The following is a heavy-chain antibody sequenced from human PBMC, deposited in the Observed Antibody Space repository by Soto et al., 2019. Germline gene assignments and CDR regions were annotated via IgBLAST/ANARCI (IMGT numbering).Heavy chain of an antibody. CDR2: INSDGSST. Sequence: PGGSLRLSCAASGFTFSSYWMHWVRQAPGKGLVWVSRINSDGSSTSYADSVKGRFTISRDNAKNTLYLQMNSLRAEDTAVYYCAREDSGYVRATSVDYWGQGTLVTVSS. D-gene: IGHD5-12*01. CDR3: AREDSGYVRATSVDY. V-gene: IGHV3-74*01. J-gene: IGHJ4*02. CDR1: GFTFSSYW.